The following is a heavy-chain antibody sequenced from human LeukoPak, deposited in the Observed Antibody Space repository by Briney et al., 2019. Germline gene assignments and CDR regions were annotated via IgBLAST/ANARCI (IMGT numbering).Heavy chain of an antibody. CDR2: INHRGST. Sequence: PSETLSLTCAVYGGSFGGYYWSWIRQPPGKGLEWIGEINHRGSTNYNPSLKGRVTISVDTSKNQFSLKLSSVTAADTAVYYCARGPDCSSTSCYSYYYYMDVWGKGTTVTVSS. D-gene: IGHD2-2*01. CDR3: ARGPDCSSTSCYSYYYYMDV. CDR1: GGSFGGYY. J-gene: IGHJ6*03. V-gene: IGHV4-34*01.